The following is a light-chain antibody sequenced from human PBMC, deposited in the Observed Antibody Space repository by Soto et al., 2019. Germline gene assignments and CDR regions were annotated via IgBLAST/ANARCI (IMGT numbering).Light chain of an antibody. J-gene: IGLJ2*01. CDR1: SSDVGGYDF. CDR3: SSYSSSNTLLL. Sequence: QSVLTQPASVSGSPGQSITISCTGTSSDVGGYDFVSWYQHHSGKAPKLMIHEVSNRPLGISDRFSGSKSGNTASLIISGLQADDEAVYYCSSYSSSNTLLLFGGGTKLTVL. CDR2: EVS. V-gene: IGLV2-14*01.